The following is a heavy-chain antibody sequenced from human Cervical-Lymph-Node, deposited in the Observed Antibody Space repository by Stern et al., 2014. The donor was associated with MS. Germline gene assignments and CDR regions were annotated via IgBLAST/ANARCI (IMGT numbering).Heavy chain of an antibody. V-gene: IGHV1-69*06. J-gene: IGHJ4*02. CDR1: GGNFSILA. Sequence: VQLEESGAEVKKPESSVRVSCQASGGNFSILAISWVRQAPGQGPEWMGGIIPILKTATYAQKFQGRVTITADRSTSRAYMEMNGLRSEDTAVFYCALLRYTSGPDYWGQGTLVTVSS. CDR2: IIPILKTA. D-gene: IGHD5-18*01. CDR3: ALLRYTSGPDY.